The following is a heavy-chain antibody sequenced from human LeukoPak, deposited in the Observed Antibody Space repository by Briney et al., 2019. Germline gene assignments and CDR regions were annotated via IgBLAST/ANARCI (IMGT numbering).Heavy chain of an antibody. CDR1: GGSISSSIYY. J-gene: IGHJ6*01. CDR3: ATTEKNRYYINL. CDR2: VFYNGAT. V-gene: IGHV4-39*07. D-gene: IGHD2-21*01. Sequence: PSETLSLTCIVSGGSISSSIYYWAWVRQPPGKGLEWIGTVFYNGATQYSPSLRSRVTISIDTSTDQFSLKLTSVTAADTAVYFCATTEKNRYYINLWGPGTTVIVSS.